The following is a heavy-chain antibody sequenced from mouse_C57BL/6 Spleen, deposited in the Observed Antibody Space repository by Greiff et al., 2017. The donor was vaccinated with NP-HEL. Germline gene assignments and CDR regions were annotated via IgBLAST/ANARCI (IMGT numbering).Heavy chain of an antibody. CDR3: ARNRLPHAMDY. J-gene: IGHJ4*01. V-gene: IGHV1-64*01. CDR2: IHPNSGST. Sequence: QLQQPGAELVKPGASVKMSCKASGYTFTSYWMHWVKQRPGQGLEWIGMIHPNSGSTNYNEKFKSKATLTVDKSSSTAYMQLSSLTSEDSAVYYCARNRLPHAMDYWGQGTSVTVSS. D-gene: IGHD2-10*01. CDR1: GYTFTSYW.